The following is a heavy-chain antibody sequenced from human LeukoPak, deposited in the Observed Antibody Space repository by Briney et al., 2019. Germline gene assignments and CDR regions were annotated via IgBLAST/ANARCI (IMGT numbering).Heavy chain of an antibody. J-gene: IGHJ4*02. CDR1: GGTFSSYA. CDR2: IIPILGIA. D-gene: IGHD3-10*01. V-gene: IGHV1-69*04. CDR3: ARAHYYGSGSYYPSYFDY. Sequence: GASVKVSCKASGGTFSSYAISWVRQAPGHGLEWMGRIIPILGIANYAQKFQGRVTITADKSTSTAYMELSSLRSEDTAVYYCARAHYYGSGSYYPSYFDYWGQGTLVTVSS.